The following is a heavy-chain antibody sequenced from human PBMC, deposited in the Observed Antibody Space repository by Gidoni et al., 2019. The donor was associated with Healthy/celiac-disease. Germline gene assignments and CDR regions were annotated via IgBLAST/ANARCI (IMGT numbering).Heavy chain of an antibody. D-gene: IGHD3-22*01. CDR3: ARTAYYYDSSCYYIDP. V-gene: IGHV4-34*01. CDR2: INHSGST. J-gene: IGHJ5*02. Sequence: QVQLQQWGAGLLKPSETLSLTCAVYGGSCSGYYWSWIRQPPGKGLEWIGEINHSGSTNYNPSLKSRVTISVDTSKNQFSLKLSSVTAADTAVYYCARTAYYYDSSCYYIDPWGQGTLVTVSS. CDR1: GGSCSGYY.